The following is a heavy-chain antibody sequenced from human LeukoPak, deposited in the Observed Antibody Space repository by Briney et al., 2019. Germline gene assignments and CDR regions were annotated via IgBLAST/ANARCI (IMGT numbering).Heavy chain of an antibody. CDR1: GGSVSSGSYF. Sequence: SETLSLTCTVSGGSVSSGSYFWSWIRQPAGKGLEWIGRINTRGRTTYNPSLKSRVTISIDASKNQFSLKLSSVTAADTAVYYCARTARLLLVVAGENFDYWGQGTLVTVSS. CDR3: ARTARLLLVVAGENFDY. CDR2: INTRGRT. J-gene: IGHJ4*02. V-gene: IGHV4-61*02. D-gene: IGHD2-15*01.